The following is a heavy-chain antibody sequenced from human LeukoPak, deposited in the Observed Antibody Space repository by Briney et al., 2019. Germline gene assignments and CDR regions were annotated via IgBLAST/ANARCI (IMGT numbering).Heavy chain of an antibody. CDR1: GGSISNYY. CDR3: ARDPAALDY. J-gene: IGHJ4*02. V-gene: IGHV4-59*01. Sequence: SETMSLTCTVSGGSISNYYWYWMRQPPGKGLEWIGHTFYSGNANYNPSLKSRVTISVDTSKNQFSLNLSSVTAADTAVYYCARDPAALDYWGQGTLVTVSS. D-gene: IGHD2-15*01. CDR2: TFYSGNA.